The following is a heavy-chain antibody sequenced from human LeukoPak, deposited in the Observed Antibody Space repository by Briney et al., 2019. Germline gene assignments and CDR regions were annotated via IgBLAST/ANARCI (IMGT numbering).Heavy chain of an antibody. V-gene: IGHV3-66*01. J-gene: IGHJ4*02. CDR1: GFTVSGNY. CDR3: ARDSHYYDSSGYYWGGLSDY. Sequence: SGGSLRLSCAASGFTVSGNYMSWVRQAPGKGLEWVSVIYIDGSTYYADSVKGRFTISRDNSKNTLYLQMNSLRAEDTAVYYCARDSHYYDSSGYYWGGLSDYWGQGTQVTVSS. CDR2: IYIDGST. D-gene: IGHD3-22*01.